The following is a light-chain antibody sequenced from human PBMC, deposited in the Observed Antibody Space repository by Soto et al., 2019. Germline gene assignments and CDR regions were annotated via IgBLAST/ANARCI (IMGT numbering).Light chain of an antibody. J-gene: IGLJ3*02. CDR3: TSYTVRKSWV. V-gene: IGLV2-14*01. CDR2: EVT. Sequence: QSALTQPASVTGSPGQSITISCTGTSSDVGGYNHVSWYQQYPGTAPKLIIYEVTNRPSGVSDRFSGSKSGNTASLTISGLQPEDEADYYCTSYTVRKSWVFGGGTKLNVL. CDR1: SSDVGGYNH.